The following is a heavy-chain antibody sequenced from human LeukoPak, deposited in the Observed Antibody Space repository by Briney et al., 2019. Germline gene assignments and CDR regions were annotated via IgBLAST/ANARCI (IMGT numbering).Heavy chain of an antibody. CDR2: IIPILGIA. CDR1: GGTFSSYA. Sequence: SVKVSCKASGGTFSSYAISWVRQAPGQGLEWMGRIIPILGIANYAQKLQGRVTITADKSTSTAYMELSSLRSEDTAVYYCARDPYCSSTSCYAFSYYYYGMDVWGQGTTVTVSS. D-gene: IGHD2-2*01. J-gene: IGHJ6*02. CDR3: ARDPYCSSTSCYAFSYYYYGMDV. V-gene: IGHV1-69*04.